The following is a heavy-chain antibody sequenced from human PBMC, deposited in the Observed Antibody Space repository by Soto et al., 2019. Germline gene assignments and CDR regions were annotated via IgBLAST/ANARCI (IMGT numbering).Heavy chain of an antibody. CDR2: IYWNDDR. CDR1: GFSLSTSGVG. D-gene: IGHD3-9*01. Sequence: SGPTLVNPTQTLTLTCTFSGFSLSTSGVGVGWIRQPPGKALEWLALIYWNDDRRYSPSLKSRLTITKDTSKNQVVLTMTNMDPVDTATYYCAHRRDILTGYSFDPWGQGTLVTVSS. J-gene: IGHJ5*02. V-gene: IGHV2-5*01. CDR3: AHRRDILTGYSFDP.